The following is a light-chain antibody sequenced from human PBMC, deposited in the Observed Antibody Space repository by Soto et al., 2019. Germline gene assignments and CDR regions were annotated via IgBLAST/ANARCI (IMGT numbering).Light chain of an antibody. CDR2: WAS. V-gene: IGKV4-1*01. J-gene: IGKJ2*01. CDR3: QQYYSTPPAYT. Sequence: DIVMTQSQDSLAVSLGERATINCKSSQSVLYSSNNKNYLAWYQQKPGQPPKLRIYWASTRESGVPDRFSGSGSGTDFPLTISSLQAEDVAVYYCQQYYSTPPAYTFGQGTKLEIK. CDR1: QSVLYSSNNKNY.